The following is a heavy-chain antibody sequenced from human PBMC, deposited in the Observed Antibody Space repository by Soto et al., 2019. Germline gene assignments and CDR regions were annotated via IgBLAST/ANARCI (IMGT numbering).Heavy chain of an antibody. D-gene: IGHD1-1*01. CDR2: ISAHNGNT. V-gene: IGHV1-18*01. J-gene: IGHJ4*02. CDR1: GYTFTSSS. Sequence: QVNLVQSGAEVKKPGASVKVSCKASGYTFTSSSITWVRQAPGQGLEWMGWISAHNGNTDYAQKLQGRVSVTRDTATSTAYMELRSLRSDDTAVYYWARGRYGDYWGQGALVTVSS. CDR3: ARGRYGDY.